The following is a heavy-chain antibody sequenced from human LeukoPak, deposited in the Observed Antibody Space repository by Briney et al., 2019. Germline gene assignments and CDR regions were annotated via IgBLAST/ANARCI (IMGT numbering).Heavy chain of an antibody. CDR3: ARAEGSSWYPPPTLVDY. CDR2: MNPNSGNT. D-gene: IGHD6-13*01. CDR1: GYTFTGYY. Sequence: ASVKVSCKASGYTFTGYYMHWVRQATGQGLEWMGWMNPNSGNTGYAQKFQGRVTMTRNTSISTAYMELSSLRSEDTAVYYCARAEGSSWYPPPTLVDYWGQGTLVTVSS. V-gene: IGHV1-8*02. J-gene: IGHJ4*02.